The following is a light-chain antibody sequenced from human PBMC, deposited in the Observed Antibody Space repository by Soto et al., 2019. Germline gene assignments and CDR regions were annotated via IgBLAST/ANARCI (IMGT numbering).Light chain of an antibody. CDR3: QQYDSSPLT. J-gene: IGKJ4*01. Sequence: EIVLTQSPGTLSLSPGERGTLSCRASQSVSSSYLAWYQQKPGQAPRLLIYGASSRATGIPDRFSGSGSGTDFTLTISRLEPEDFVVYYCQQYDSSPLTLGGGIKVEIK. V-gene: IGKV3-20*01. CDR1: QSVSSSY. CDR2: GAS.